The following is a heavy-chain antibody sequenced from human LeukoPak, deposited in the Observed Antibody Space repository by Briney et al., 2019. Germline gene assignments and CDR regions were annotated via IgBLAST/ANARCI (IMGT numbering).Heavy chain of an antibody. D-gene: IGHD1-14*01. CDR1: GFTFSSYA. V-gene: IGHV3-30*04. CDR3: ARSNLGQLDY. CDR2: ISYDGSNK. J-gene: IGHJ4*02. Sequence: GGSLRLSCAASGFTFSSYAMHWVRQAPGKGPERVAVISYDGSNKYYADSVKGRFTNSRDNSKNTLYLQMNSLRAEDTAVYYCARSNLGQLDYWGQGTLVTVSS.